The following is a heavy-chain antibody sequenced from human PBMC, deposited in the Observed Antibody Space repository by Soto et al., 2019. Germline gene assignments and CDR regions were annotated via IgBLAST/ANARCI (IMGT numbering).Heavy chain of an antibody. CDR3: ARFSGYSYGYVFDY. V-gene: IGHV4-59*01. CDR2: IHYSGST. J-gene: IGHJ4*02. D-gene: IGHD5-18*01. CDR1: GGSISSYY. Sequence: SETLSLTCTVSGGSISSYYWSWIRQSPGKGLEWIGYIHYSGSTNYNPSLKSRVTISVDTSKIHFSLKLRSVTAADTAVYYCARFSGYSYGYVFDYWGQGTLVTVS.